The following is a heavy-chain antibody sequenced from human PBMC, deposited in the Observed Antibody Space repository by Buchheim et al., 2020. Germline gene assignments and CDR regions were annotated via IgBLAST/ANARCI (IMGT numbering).Heavy chain of an antibody. V-gene: IGHV4-39*01. CDR2: IYYSGST. CDR3: ARTPHFWSGYYLTYFDY. Sequence: QLQLQESGPGLVKPSETLSLTCTVSGVSISSSSYYWGWIRQPPGKGLEWIGSIYYSGSTYYNPSLKSRVTISVDTSKNQFSLKLSSVTAADTAVYYCARTPHFWSGYYLTYFDYWGQGTL. D-gene: IGHD3-3*02. J-gene: IGHJ4*02. CDR1: GVSISSSSYY.